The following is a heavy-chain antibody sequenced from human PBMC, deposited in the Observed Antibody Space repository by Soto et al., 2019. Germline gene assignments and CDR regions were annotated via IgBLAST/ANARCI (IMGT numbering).Heavy chain of an antibody. J-gene: IGHJ5*02. CDR1: GASISGFY. V-gene: IGHV4-4*07. CDR2: IYATGTT. CDR3: VRDGTKTLRDWFDP. D-gene: IGHD1-1*01. Sequence: SETLSLTCTVSGASISGFYWSWIRKSAGKGLEWIGRIYATGTTDYNPSLKSRVMMSVDTSKKQFSLKLRSVTAADTAVYYCVRDGTKTLRDWFDPWGQGISVTVSS.